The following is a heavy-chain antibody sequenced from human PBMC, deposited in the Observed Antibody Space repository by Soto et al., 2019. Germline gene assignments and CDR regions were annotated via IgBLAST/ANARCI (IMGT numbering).Heavy chain of an antibody. J-gene: IGHJ5*02. CDR3: ARHPHLYGDYVFNWFDP. D-gene: IGHD4-17*01. CDR2: IYYSGST. Sequence: PSETLSLTCTVSGGSISSYYWSWIRQPPGKGLEWIGYIYYSGSTNYNPSLKSRVTISVDTSKNQFSLKLSSVTAADTAVYYCARHPHLYGDYVFNWFDPWGQGTLVTVSS. CDR1: GGSISSYY. V-gene: IGHV4-59*08.